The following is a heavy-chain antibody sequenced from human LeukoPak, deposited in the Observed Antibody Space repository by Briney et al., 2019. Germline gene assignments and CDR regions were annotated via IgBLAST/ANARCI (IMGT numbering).Heavy chain of an antibody. D-gene: IGHD6-13*01. V-gene: IGHV4-39*07. Sequence: SETLSLTCTVSGGSISSSSYYWGWIRQPPGKGLEWIGSIYYSGSTYYNPSLKSRVTISVDTSKNQSSLKLSSVTGADTAVYYCARVVEQQLVHPWSAPWGQGTLVTVSS. J-gene: IGHJ5*02. CDR3: ARVVEQQLVHPWSAP. CDR2: IYYSGST. CDR1: GGSISSSSYY.